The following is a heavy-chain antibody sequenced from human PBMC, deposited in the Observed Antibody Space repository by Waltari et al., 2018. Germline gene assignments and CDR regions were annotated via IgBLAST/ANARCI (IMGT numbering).Heavy chain of an antibody. CDR1: GFTFSSYA. J-gene: IGHJ4*02. CDR3: AKDLVRGVTFYFDY. D-gene: IGHD3-10*01. CDR2: ISGSGGST. V-gene: IGHV3-23*01. Sequence: EVQLLESVGGLVQPGGSMRLSCAASGFTFSSYAMSRVRQAPGKGLEWVSAISGSGGSTYYADSVKGRFTISRDNSKNTLYLQMNSLRAEDTAVYYCAKDLVRGVTFYFDYWGQGTLVTVSS.